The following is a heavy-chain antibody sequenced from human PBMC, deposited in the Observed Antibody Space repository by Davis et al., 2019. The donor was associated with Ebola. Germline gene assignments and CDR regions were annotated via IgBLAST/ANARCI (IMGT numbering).Heavy chain of an antibody. Sequence: GESLKISCAASGFTFSNAWMNWVRQAPGKGLEWVTVIGHDGTSKVYVDSVRGRFTVSRDNSRNTLYLEMNSLRVEDTAVYYCARDHQTGKYFDYWGQGALVTVSP. CDR3: ARDHQTGKYFDY. CDR2: IGHDGTSK. J-gene: IGHJ4*02. CDR1: GFTFSNAW. V-gene: IGHV3-33*08. D-gene: IGHD6-6*01.